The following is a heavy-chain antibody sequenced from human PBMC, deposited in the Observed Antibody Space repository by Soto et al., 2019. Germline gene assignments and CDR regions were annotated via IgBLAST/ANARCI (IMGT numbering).Heavy chain of an antibody. D-gene: IGHD3-10*01. CDR2: IYWDDDK. Sequence: SGPTLVNPTQTLTLTCTFSGFSLSTSGVGVAWIRQPPGKALEWLALIYWDDDKRYSPSLKSRLTITKDTSKNQVVLIMMNMDPVDTATYYCAHLSRGVRGFYCYYYGMDVWGQGITVTVSS. V-gene: IGHV2-5*02. CDR1: GFSLSTSGVG. CDR3: AHLSRGVRGFYCYYYGMDV. J-gene: IGHJ6*02.